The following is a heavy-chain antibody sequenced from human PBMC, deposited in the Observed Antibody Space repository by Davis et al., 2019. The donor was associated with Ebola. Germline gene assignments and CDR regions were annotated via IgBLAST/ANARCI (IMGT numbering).Heavy chain of an antibody. CDR1: GGTFSIFA. CDR2: INAGNGNT. CDR3: ARGTTQSITIFGVVINYGMDV. D-gene: IGHD3-3*01. J-gene: IGHJ6*02. V-gene: IGHV1-3*01. Sequence: ASVKVSCKASGGTFSIFAISWVRQAPGQRLEWMGWINAGNGNTQYSQKFQGRVTITRDTSASTAYLELTSLRSEDTAVYYWARGTTQSITIFGVVINYGMDVWGQGTTVTVSS.